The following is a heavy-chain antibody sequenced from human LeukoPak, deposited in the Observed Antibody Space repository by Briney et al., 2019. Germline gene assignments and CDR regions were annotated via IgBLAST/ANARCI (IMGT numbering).Heavy chain of an antibody. D-gene: IGHD5-24*01. V-gene: IGHV4-34*01. J-gene: IGHJ4*02. CDR3: ARARRDVAEEMD. Sequence: SETLSLTCAVYGGSFSGYYWSWLRQPPGKGLEWIGEINHSGSTNYNPSLKSRVTISVDTSKNQFSLKLSSVTAADTAVYYCARARRDVAEEMDWGQGTLVTVSS. CDR2: INHSGST. CDR1: GGSFSGYY.